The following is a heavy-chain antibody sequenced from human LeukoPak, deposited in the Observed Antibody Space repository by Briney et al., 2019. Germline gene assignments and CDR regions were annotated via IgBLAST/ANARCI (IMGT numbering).Heavy chain of an antibody. CDR1: GGCFSGYY. Sequence: SETLSLTCGVYGGCFSGYYWSWIRQPPGKGLEWIGYIYYSGSTNYNPSLKSRVTISVDTSKNQFSLRLSSVTAADTAVYYCARVSGYDWESFHDYWGQGTLVTVSS. CDR3: ARVSGYDWESFHDY. D-gene: IGHD5-12*01. CDR2: IYYSGST. J-gene: IGHJ4*02. V-gene: IGHV4-59*01.